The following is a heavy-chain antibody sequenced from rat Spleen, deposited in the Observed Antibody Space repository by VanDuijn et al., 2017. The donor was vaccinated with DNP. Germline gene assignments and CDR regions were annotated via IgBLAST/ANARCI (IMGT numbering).Heavy chain of an antibody. Sequence: EVQLVVTGGGLVQPGRSLKLSCVASGFTFSTYWMYWIRQAPGKGLEWVASINTDVSSTYYPDSVTGRFTISRDNAENTVFLQMTSLRSEDTATYYCAKGGYPYYFDYWGQGVMVTVSS. CDR3: AKGGYPYYFDY. CDR2: INTDVSST. CDR1: GFTFSTYW. J-gene: IGHJ2*01. D-gene: IGHD1-4*01. V-gene: IGHV5-58*01.